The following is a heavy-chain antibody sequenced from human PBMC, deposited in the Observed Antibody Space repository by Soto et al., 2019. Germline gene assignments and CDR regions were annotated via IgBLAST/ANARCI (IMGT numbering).Heavy chain of an antibody. CDR3: ARVYGIGGATFDI. CDR1: GFTFSTYA. CDR2: ISYDGSNK. J-gene: IGHJ3*02. Sequence: QVQLVESGGGVVQPGRSLRLSCAASGFTFSTYAMHWVRQAPGKGLEWVAVISYDGSNKYYADSVKGRFTISRDNSKNTLYLQMNSLRAEDTAVYYCARVYGIGGATFDIWGQGTMVTVSS. V-gene: IGHV3-30-3*01. D-gene: IGHD2-15*01.